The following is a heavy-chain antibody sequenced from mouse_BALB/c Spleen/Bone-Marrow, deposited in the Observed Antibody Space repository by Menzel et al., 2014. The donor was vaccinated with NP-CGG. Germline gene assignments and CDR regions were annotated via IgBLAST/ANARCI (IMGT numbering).Heavy chain of an antibody. CDR3: ARRYRYPHAFDH. D-gene: IGHD2-14*01. Sequence: QVQLQQPGAELARPGASLKLSCRASGYTFTRYWMQWVKQRPGQGLEWIGAIYPGDGDTTYSQKLKGKATLTADKSSSTAYMQLNYLASEDSAVYSCARRYRYPHAFDHWGQGTSVTVSS. J-gene: IGHJ4*01. V-gene: IGHV1-87*01. CDR1: GYTFTRYW. CDR2: IYPGDGDT.